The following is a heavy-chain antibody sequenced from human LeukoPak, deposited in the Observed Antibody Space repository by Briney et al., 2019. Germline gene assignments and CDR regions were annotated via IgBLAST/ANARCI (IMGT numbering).Heavy chain of an antibody. V-gene: IGHV1-69*04. CDR3: AKGGRSGNYYGVDY. Sequence: SVKVSCKASGGTFSSYAISWVRQAPGQGLEWMGRIIPILGIANYAQKFQGRVTITADKSTSTAYMELSSLRSEDTAVYYCAKGGRSGNYYGVDYWGQGTLVTVSS. J-gene: IGHJ4*02. D-gene: IGHD1-26*01. CDR2: IIPILGIA. CDR1: GGTFSSYA.